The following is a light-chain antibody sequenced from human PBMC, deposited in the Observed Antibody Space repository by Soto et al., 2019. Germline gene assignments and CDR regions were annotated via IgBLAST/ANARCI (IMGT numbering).Light chain of an antibody. Sequence: QSVLTQPRSVSRAPGQSVTISCTGTSSDVVTYNYVSWDQQRPGKAPKLISYDVTKFPSGVPDRFSCSKCGNTASLTISGLEAEAEADYYGCSYEGTSTHVFATGTKATV. CDR2: DVT. J-gene: IGLJ1*01. CDR1: SSDVVTYNY. V-gene: IGLV2-11*01. CDR3: CSYEGTSTHV.